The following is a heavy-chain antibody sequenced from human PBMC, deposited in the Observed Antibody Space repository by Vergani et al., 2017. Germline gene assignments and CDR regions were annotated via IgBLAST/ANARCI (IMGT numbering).Heavy chain of an antibody. D-gene: IGHD3-10*01. J-gene: IGHJ6*02. CDR1: GFTFSSYA. CDR2: ISGSGGST. V-gene: IGHV3-23*01. Sequence: EVQLLESGGGLVQPGGSLRLSCAASGFTFSSYAMSWVRQAPGKGLEWVSAISGSGGSTYYADSVKGRVTISRDNSKNTLYLQMNSLRAEDTAVYYCAKDLFTMVRGYYYYGMDVWGQGTTVTVSS. CDR3: AKDLFTMVRGYYYYGMDV.